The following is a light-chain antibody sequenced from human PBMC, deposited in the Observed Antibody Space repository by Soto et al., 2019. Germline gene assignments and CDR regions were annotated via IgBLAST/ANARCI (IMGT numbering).Light chain of an antibody. V-gene: IGLV2-14*01. CDR3: GSYTTSSNYV. Sequence: SVLTQPASVSGSPGQSITISCTGTSSDIDAYNYVSWYQQHPGKAPKLMIYDVSNRPSGISNRFSGSKSGNTASLTISGLQAEDEADYYCGSYTTSSNYVFGTGTKVTGL. CDR1: SSDIDAYNY. J-gene: IGLJ1*01. CDR2: DVS.